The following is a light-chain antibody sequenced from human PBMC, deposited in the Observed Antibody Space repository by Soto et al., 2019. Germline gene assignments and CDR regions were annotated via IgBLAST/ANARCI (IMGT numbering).Light chain of an antibody. V-gene: IGKV3-11*01. J-gene: IGKJ1*01. CDR3: QQRSNWWT. CDR1: QGVSSY. Sequence: EIVLTQSPATLSLSPGERATLSCRASQGVSSYLAWYQQKPGQAPRLLIYDASNRATGIPARFSGSGSGTDFTLTISSLEPEDFAVYYCQQRSNWWTFGQGTKVDI. CDR2: DAS.